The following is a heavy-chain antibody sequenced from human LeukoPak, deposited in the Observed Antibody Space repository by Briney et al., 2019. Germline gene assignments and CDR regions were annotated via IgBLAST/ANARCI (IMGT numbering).Heavy chain of an antibody. CDR1: GWSFSNYY. CDR2: INDNGRA. J-gene: IGHJ6*03. V-gene: IGHV4-34*01. CDR3: ARRWNYGRNCYIDV. Sequence: SETLSLTCAVDGWSFSNYYWSWIRQPPGKGLEWLGEINDNGRANYNPSLMSRVTVSVDTSKNQFSLRLTSVTATDTAVYYCARRWNYGRNCYIDVWGKGATVSVSS. D-gene: IGHD1-7*01.